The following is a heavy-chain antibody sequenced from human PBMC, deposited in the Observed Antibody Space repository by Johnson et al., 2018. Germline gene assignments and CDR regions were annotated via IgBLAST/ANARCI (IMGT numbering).Heavy chain of an antibody. CDR2: ISGSGGSP. Sequence: VQLQESGGGVVQPGRSLRLSCAASGFTFSSYAMSWVRQAPGQGLEWVSAISGSGGSPYYADSVKGRFTISRANSKNTRYLQRNSLRAEDTAVYYFAKDGRLLRYFDWAFIFQHWGQGTLVTVSS. V-gene: IGHV3-23*01. CDR1: GFTFSSYA. D-gene: IGHD3-9*01. CDR3: AKDGRLLRYFDWAFIFQH. J-gene: IGHJ1*01.